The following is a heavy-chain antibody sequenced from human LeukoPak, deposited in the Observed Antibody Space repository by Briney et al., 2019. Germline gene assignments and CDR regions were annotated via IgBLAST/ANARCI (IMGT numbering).Heavy chain of an antibody. CDR1: GFTVSNNY. V-gene: IGHV3-66*01. D-gene: IGHD6-13*01. CDR3: ARDPSAVAINTYA. CDR2: IYSGGST. J-gene: IGHJ5*02. Sequence: PGGSLRLSCAASGFTVSNNYMNWIRHAPGKRLEWVSLIYSGGSTYYADSVKDRFTISRDNSKNTLYLQINSLRVEDTAVYYCARDPSAVAINTYAWGQGTLVTVSS.